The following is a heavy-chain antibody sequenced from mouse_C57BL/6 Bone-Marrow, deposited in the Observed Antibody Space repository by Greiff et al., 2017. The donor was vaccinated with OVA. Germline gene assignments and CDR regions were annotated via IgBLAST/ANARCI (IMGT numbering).Heavy chain of an antibody. V-gene: IGHV1-50*01. CDR2: IDPSASYT. CDR1: GYTFTSYW. CDR3: ARIGGAYGNSPYAMDY. Sequence: QVQLQQPGAELVKPGASVKLSCKASGYTFTSYWMQWVKQRPGQGLEWIGEIDPSASYTNYNQKFKGKATLTVDTSSSTAYMQLISLTSEDSAVYYCARIGGAYGNSPYAMDYWGQGTSVTVSS. D-gene: IGHD2-10*02. J-gene: IGHJ4*01.